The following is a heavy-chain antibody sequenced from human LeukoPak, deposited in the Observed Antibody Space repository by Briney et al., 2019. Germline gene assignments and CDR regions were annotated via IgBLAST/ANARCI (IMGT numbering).Heavy chain of an antibody. Sequence: GRSLRLSCAASGFTFDDYAMHWVRQAPGKGLEWVSGISWNSGSIGYADSVKGRFTISRDNAKNSLYLQMNSLRAEGMALYYCAKAYGSAAQYYFDYWGQGTLVTVSS. D-gene: IGHD3-10*01. CDR3: AKAYGSAAQYYFDY. CDR2: ISWNSGSI. J-gene: IGHJ4*02. V-gene: IGHV3-9*03. CDR1: GFTFDDYA.